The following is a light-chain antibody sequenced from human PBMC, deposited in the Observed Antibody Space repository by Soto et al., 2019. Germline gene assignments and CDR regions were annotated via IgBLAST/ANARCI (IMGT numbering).Light chain of an antibody. CDR2: GAS. CDR1: QSVSSN. CDR3: QQYNNWPGRT. Sequence: EIVMTRSPATLSVSPGERATLSCRASQSVSSNLAWYQQKPGQAPRLLIYGASTRATGIPARFSGSGSGTEFTLTISSLQSEDFAVYYCQQYNNWPGRTFGPGTKVDIK. V-gene: IGKV3-15*01. J-gene: IGKJ3*01.